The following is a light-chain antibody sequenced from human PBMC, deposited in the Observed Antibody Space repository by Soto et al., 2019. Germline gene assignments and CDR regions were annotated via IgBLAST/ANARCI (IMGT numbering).Light chain of an antibody. CDR2: AAS. CDR3: QQSYSTPK. V-gene: IGKV1-39*01. J-gene: IGKJ1*01. CDR1: QSIGNY. Sequence: DIQVTQSPSSLSAYVGDRVTITCRSSQSIGNYLNWYHQKPRKAPQLLIYAASTLQSGVPSRFSGSGSETHVTLTINSLQPEDFRTFSCQQSYSTPKFGQGTKVAIK.